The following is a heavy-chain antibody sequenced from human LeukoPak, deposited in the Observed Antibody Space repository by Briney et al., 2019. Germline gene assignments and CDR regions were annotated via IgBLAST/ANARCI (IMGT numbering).Heavy chain of an antibody. V-gene: IGHV4-34*01. CDR2: INHSGST. D-gene: IGHD3-10*01. CDR3: ASRAYYYGSGRTYYYGMDV. Sequence: SETLSLTCAVYGGSFSGYYWSWIRQPPGKGLEWIGEINHSGSTNYNTSLKSRVTISVDTSKNQFSLKLSSVTAADTAVYYCASRAYYYGSGRTYYYGMDVWGKGTTVTVSS. J-gene: IGHJ6*04. CDR1: GGSFSGYY.